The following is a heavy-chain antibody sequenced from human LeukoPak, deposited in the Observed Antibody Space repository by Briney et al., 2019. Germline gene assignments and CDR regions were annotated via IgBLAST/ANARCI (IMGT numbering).Heavy chain of an antibody. Sequence: PGGSLRLSCAASGFTFISYSMNWVRQAPGKGLEWVSSISSSSSSIYYADSVKGRFTISRDNAKNSLYLQMNSLRAEDTAMYYCARDRGYYDSGRYVPLDYWGQGTLVTVS. V-gene: IGHV3-21*01. CDR2: ISSSSSSI. D-gene: IGHD3-10*01. CDR3: ARDRGYYDSGRYVPLDY. J-gene: IGHJ4*02. CDR1: GFTFISYS.